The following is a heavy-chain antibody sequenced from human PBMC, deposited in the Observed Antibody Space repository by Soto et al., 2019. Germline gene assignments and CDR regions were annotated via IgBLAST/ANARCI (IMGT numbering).Heavy chain of an antibody. CDR1: GGSFSGYY. Sequence: QVQLQQWGAGLLKLSETLSLTCAVYGGSFSGYYWSWIRQPPGKGLEWIGEINHSGSTNYNPSLKSRVTISVDTSKNQFSLKLSSVTAADTAVYYCARTGRITIFGVAIKGYYFDYWGQGTLVTVSS. CDR3: ARTGRITIFGVAIKGYYFDY. V-gene: IGHV4-34*01. CDR2: INHSGST. D-gene: IGHD3-3*01. J-gene: IGHJ4*02.